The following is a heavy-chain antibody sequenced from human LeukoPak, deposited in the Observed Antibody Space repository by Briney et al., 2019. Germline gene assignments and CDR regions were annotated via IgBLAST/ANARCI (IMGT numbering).Heavy chain of an antibody. J-gene: IGHJ3*02. CDR3: AYQWRGAFDI. Sequence: GGSLRLSCAASKFTFRNYGMHWVRQAPGKGLEWVGVIWYDGSNQVYADSVKGRFTISRDNSKNMVYLQMNSLRAEDTAVYYCAYQWRGAFDIWGQGTMVTVSS. D-gene: IGHD6-19*01. V-gene: IGHV3-33*01. CDR2: IWYDGSNQ. CDR1: KFTFRNYG.